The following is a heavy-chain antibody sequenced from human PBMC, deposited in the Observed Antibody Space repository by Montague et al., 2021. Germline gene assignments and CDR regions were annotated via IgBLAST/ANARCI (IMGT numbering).Heavy chain of an antibody. Sequence: SLRLSCAASGFTFSSYAMSWVRQAPGKGLEWVSGLIGSGGSTYYADSVKGRFTISRDNSKNTLYLQMNSLRAEDTAVYYCAKVGSGWYRYFDYWGQGTLVTVSS. CDR3: AKVGSGWYRYFDY. CDR1: GFTFSSYA. V-gene: IGHV3-23*01. CDR2: LIGSGGST. J-gene: IGHJ4*02. D-gene: IGHD6-19*01.